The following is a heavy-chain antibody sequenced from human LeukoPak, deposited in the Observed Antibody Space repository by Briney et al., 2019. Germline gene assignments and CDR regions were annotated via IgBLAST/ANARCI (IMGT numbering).Heavy chain of an antibody. V-gene: IGHV4-61*02. CDR1: GSSMSSGSYY. CDR3: ASTCSSTSCSSYHYYYGMDV. Sequence: SQTLSLTCTVSGSSMSSGSYYWSWIRQPAGKGLERIGRIYTSGSTNYNPSLKSRVTISVDTSKNQFSLKLSSVTAADTAVYYCASTCSSTSCSSYHYYYGMDVWGQGTTVTVSS. J-gene: IGHJ6*02. D-gene: IGHD2-2*01. CDR2: IYTSGST.